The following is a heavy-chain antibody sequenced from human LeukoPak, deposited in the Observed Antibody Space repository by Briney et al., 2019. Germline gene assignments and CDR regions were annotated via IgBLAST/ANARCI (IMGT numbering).Heavy chain of an antibody. V-gene: IGHV3-23*01. J-gene: IGHJ5*02. CDR3: AKDPYSSSWYGGLWFDP. D-gene: IGHD6-13*01. CDR2: TSESGGST. Sequence: PGGSLRLSCEASGFTFGSYAMGWVRQAPGKGLEWVSVTSESGGSTHYADSVKGRFTIYRDNSKNTLYLQMNSLRAEDTAVYYCAKDPYSSSWYGGLWFDPWGQGTLVTVSS. CDR1: GFTFGSYA.